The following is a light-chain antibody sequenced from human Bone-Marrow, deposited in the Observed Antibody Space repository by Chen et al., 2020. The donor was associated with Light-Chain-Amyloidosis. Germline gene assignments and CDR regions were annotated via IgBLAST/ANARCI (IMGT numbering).Light chain of an antibody. J-gene: IGKJ1*01. Sequence: EIVLTQSPATLSLSPGEGATLSCRASQSVSSYLAWYQQKPGQAPRLLIYDASHRATGIPARFSGSGSGTDFTLTISSLEPEDFAVYYCQQRSNWPPWTFGQGTKVEIK. CDR3: QQRSNWPPWT. V-gene: IGKV3-11*01. CDR2: DAS. CDR1: QSVSSY.